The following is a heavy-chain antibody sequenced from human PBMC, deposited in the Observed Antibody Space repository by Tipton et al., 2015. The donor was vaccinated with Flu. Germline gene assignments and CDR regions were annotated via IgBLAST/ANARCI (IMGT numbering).Heavy chain of an antibody. CDR1: GGSISSSSYY. Sequence: TLSLTCTVSGGSISSSSYYWGWIRQPPGKGLEWIGSIYYSGSTYYNPSLKSRVTISVDTSKNQFSLKLSSVTAADTAVYCCARTFAEYCSGGSCYSSYYYYGMDVWGQGTTVTVSS. V-gene: IGHV4-39*07. D-gene: IGHD2-15*01. J-gene: IGHJ6*02. CDR3: ARTFAEYCSGGSCYSSYYYYGMDV. CDR2: IYYSGST.